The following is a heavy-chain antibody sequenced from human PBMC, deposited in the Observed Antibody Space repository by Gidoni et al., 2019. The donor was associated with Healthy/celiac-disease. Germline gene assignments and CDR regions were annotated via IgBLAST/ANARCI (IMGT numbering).Heavy chain of an antibody. D-gene: IGHD2-2*02. V-gene: IGHV3-21*01. CDR1: GFTFSSYS. Sequence: EVQLVESGGGLVKPGGSLRLSCAASGFTFSSYSMNWVRQAPGKGLEWVSSISSSSSYIYYADSVKGRFTISRDNAKNSLYLQMNSLRAEDTAVYYCARDIVVVPAAIPKTKSPSDTYYYGMDVWGQGTTVTVSS. CDR3: ARDIVVVPAAIPKTKSPSDTYYYGMDV. CDR2: ISSSSSYI. J-gene: IGHJ6*02.